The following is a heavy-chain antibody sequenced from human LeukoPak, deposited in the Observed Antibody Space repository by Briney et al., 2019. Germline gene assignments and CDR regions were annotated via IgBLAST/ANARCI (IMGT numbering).Heavy chain of an antibody. J-gene: IGHJ4*02. CDR3: AKGQYGGHSLIEY. Sequence: PGGSLRLSCAASTFTLSTYGMSWVRNAPGKGLEWVSAIGGSSGSTHYADSVKGRFTISRDDSKNTLYLHMNSLRAEDTAIYYCAKGQYGGHSLIEYWGQGTLVTVSS. CDR2: IGGSSGST. CDR1: TFTLSTYG. D-gene: IGHD4-23*01. V-gene: IGHV3-23*01.